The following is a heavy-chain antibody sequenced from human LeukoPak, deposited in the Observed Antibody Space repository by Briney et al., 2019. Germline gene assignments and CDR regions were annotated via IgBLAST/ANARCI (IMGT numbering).Heavy chain of an antibody. CDR2: ISSSSSYI. J-gene: IGHJ3*02. CDR1: GFTFSSCS. CDR3: ARDGGDGYKGWAFDI. D-gene: IGHD5-24*01. V-gene: IGHV3-21*01. Sequence: GGSLRLSCAASGFTFSSCSMNWVRQAPGKGLEWVSSISSSSSYIYYADSVKGRFTTSRDNAKNSLYLQMNSLRAEDTAVYYCARDGGDGYKGWAFDIWGQGTMVTVSS.